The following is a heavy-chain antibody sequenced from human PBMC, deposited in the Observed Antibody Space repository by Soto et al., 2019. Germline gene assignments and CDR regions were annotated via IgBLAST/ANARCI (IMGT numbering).Heavy chain of an antibody. D-gene: IGHD6-13*01. CDR3: TKAAGSSSWYQFDY. Sequence: GGSLRLSCAASGITFSSYAMSWVRHAPGKGLEWVSAISGSGGSTYYADSVKGRFTISRDNSKNTLYLQMNSLRVEDTAVYYCTKAAGSSSWYQFDYWGQGALVTVS. V-gene: IGHV3-23*01. CDR1: GITFSSYA. CDR2: ISGSGGST. J-gene: IGHJ4*02.